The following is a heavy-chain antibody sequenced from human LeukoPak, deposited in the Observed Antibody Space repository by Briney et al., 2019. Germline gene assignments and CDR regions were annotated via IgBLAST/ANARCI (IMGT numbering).Heavy chain of an antibody. CDR3: AGSDYSLVLIDY. CDR2: IYYSGST. D-gene: IGHD4-11*01. CDR1: GGSISSSSYY. V-gene: IGHV4-39*01. Sequence: PSETLSLTCTVSGGSISSSSYYWGWIRQPPGKGLEWIGSIYYSGSTYYNPSLKSRVTISVDTSKNQFSLKLSSVTAADTAVYYCAGSDYSLVLIDYWGQGTLVTVSS. J-gene: IGHJ4*02.